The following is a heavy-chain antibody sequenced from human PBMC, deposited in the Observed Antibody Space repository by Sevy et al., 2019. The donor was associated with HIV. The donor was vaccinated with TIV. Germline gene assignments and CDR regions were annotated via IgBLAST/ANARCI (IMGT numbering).Heavy chain of an antibody. J-gene: IGHJ4*02. V-gene: IGHV1-24*01. CDR1: GYTLTELS. CDR3: ATLRKTIYYDSSDSFYFDY. Sequence: ASVKVSCKVSGYTLTELSMHWVRQAPGKGLEWMVGFDPEDGQAINSQKFQGRVTMTEDTSTDTAYMELSSLRSEDTAVYYCATLRKTIYYDSSDSFYFDYRGQGTLVTVSS. D-gene: IGHD3-22*01. CDR2: FDPEDGQA.